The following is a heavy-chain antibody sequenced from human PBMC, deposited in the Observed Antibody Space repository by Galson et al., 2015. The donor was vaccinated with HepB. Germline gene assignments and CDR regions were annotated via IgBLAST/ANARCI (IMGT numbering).Heavy chain of an antibody. CDR3: AKSPRGGVPHLTWFDS. CDR1: GYTGTNYG. V-gene: IGHV1-18*04. J-gene: IGHJ5*01. CDR2: ISAYNGNT. Sequence: SVKVSCKASGYTGTNYGISWVRQAPGQGLEWMGWISAYNGNTNYAQKFQGRVTMTTDTSTSTAYMELRSLRSDDTAVYYCAKSPRGGVPHLTWFDSWGQGTLVTVSS. D-gene: IGHD3-10*01.